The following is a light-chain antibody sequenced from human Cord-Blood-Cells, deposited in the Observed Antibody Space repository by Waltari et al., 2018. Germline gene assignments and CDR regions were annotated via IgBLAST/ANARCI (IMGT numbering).Light chain of an antibody. CDR3: CSYAGSYTPWV. CDR2: DVS. J-gene: IGLJ3*02. Sequence: QSALTQPRPGSGSPGQSVTIPCTGTSSDVGGYNYVSWYQPHPGKAPKLMIYDVSQRPSGVPGRCSGSKSGNTASLTISGLQAEYEADYYCCSYAGSYTPWVFGGGTKLTVL. CDR1: SSDVGGYNY. V-gene: IGLV2-11*01.